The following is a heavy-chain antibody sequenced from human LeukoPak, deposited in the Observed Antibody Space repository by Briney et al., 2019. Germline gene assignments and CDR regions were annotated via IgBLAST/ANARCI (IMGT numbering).Heavy chain of an antibody. CDR2: IHPSGST. CDR3: ATYHDISSGYTFNS. D-gene: IGHD3-9*01. Sequence: SETLSLTCAVSGGSINNNKWWNWVRQPPGKGLEWIGEIHPSGSTRYNPSLKSRLSISIDKSNDQVSLKLSSVTAADTAVYYCATYHDISSGYTFNSWGQGTLVTVSS. J-gene: IGHJ4*02. V-gene: IGHV4-4*02. CDR1: GGSINNNKW.